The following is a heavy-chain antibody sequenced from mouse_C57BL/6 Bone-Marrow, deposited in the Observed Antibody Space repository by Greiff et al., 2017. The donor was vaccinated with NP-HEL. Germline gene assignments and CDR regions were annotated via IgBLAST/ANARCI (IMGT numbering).Heavy chain of an antibody. CDR1: GFTFSDYY. Sequence: EVQLVESGGGLVQPGGSLKLSCAASGFTFSDYYMYWVRQTPEKRLEWVAYISNGGGSTYYPDTVKGRFTISRDNAKNTRYLQMSRLTSEDTAMYYCARHRDGTTGYFDVWGTGTTVTVSS. D-gene: IGHD1-1*01. V-gene: IGHV5-12*01. CDR2: ISNGGGST. CDR3: ARHRDGTTGYFDV. J-gene: IGHJ1*03.